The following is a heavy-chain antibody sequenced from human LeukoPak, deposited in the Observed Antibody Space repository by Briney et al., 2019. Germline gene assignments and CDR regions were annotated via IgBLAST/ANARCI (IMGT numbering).Heavy chain of an antibody. CDR2: ISYDGSNK. D-gene: IGHD6-13*01. Sequence: GRSLRLSCAASGFTFISYAMHWVRQAPGKGLEWVTLISYDGSNKYYADSVKGRFTISRDNSKNTLYLQMNSLKTEDTAVYYCTTGRSSSWPDYWGQGTLVTVSS. J-gene: IGHJ4*02. CDR1: GFTFISYA. V-gene: IGHV3-30-3*01. CDR3: TTGRSSSWPDY.